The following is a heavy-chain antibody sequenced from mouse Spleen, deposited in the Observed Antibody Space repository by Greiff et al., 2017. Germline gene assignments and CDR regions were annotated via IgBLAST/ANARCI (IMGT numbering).Heavy chain of an antibody. V-gene: IGHV5-12*01. D-gene: IGHD1-1*01. CDR3: ARQAGSSYYFDY. Sequence: EVHLVESGGGLVQPGGSLKLSCAASGFTFSDYYMYWVRRTPEKRLEWVAYISNGGGSTYYPDTVKGRFTISRDNAKNTLYLQMSRLKSEDTAMYYCARQAGSSYYFDYWGQGTTLTVSS. J-gene: IGHJ2*01. CDR1: GFTFSDYY. CDR2: ISNGGGST.